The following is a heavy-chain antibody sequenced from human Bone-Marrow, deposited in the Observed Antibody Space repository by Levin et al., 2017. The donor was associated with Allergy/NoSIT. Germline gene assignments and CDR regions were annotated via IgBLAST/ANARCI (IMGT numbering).Heavy chain of an antibody. CDR2: INHSGST. CDR1: GGSFSGYY. Sequence: SETLSLTCAVYGGSFSGYYWSWIRQPPGKGLEWIGEINHSGSTNYNPSLKSRVTISVDTSKNQFSLKLSSVTAADTAVYYCARGRGGSSWPLRAFDIWGQGTMVTVSS. D-gene: IGHD6-13*01. J-gene: IGHJ3*02. V-gene: IGHV4-34*01. CDR3: ARGRGGSSWPLRAFDI.